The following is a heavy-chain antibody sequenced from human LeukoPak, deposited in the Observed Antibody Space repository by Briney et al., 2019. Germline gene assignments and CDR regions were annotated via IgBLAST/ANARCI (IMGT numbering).Heavy chain of an antibody. CDR1: RYTFTSYG. D-gene: IGHD3-22*01. CDR2: ISAYNGNT. J-gene: IGHJ6*02. Sequence: ASVKVSCKASRYTFTSYGISWVRQAPGQGLEWMGWISAYNGNTNYAQKLQGRVTMTTDTSTSTAYMELRSLRSDDTAVYYCARVAYYYDSSGLDVWGQGTTVTVSS. CDR3: ARVAYYYDSSGLDV. V-gene: IGHV1-18*01.